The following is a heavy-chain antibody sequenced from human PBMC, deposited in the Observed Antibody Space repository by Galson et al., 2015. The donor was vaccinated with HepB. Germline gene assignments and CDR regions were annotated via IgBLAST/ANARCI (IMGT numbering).Heavy chain of an antibody. CDR3: AHNYGDYPNYDFDY. D-gene: IGHD4-17*01. CDR2: IYWDDDK. Sequence: PALVNPTQTLTLTCTFSGFSLSTSGVGVGWIRQPPGKALEWLALIYWDDDKRYSPSLKSRLTITKDTSKNQVVLTMTNMDPVDTATYYCAHNYGDYPNYDFDYWGQGTLVTVSS. CDR1: GFSLSTSGVG. J-gene: IGHJ4*02. V-gene: IGHV2-5*02.